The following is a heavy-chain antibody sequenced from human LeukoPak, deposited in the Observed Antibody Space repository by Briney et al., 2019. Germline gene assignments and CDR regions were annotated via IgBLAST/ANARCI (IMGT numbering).Heavy chain of an antibody. Sequence: SQTLSLTCTVSGVSFSNDGYYWSWTRQHPGKGLEWIGCIHYSGTTYYNPSLKSRVTISIDTAKNQFSLKLTSVTVPDTAVYYCARGTGYWGQGTLVTVSS. D-gene: IGHD1-14*01. J-gene: IGHJ4*02. V-gene: IGHV4-31*03. CDR1: GVSFSNDGYY. CDR2: IHYSGTT. CDR3: ARGTGY.